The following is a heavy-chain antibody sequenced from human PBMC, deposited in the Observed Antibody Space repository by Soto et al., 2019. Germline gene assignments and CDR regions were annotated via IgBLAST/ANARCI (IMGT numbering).Heavy chain of an antibody. D-gene: IGHD2-21*02. V-gene: IGHV1-18*04. CDR1: GYTFTSYG. Sequence: QVQLVQSGAEVKKPWASVKVSCKASGYTFTSYGISWVRQAPGQGLEWMGGISAYNGNTNYAQKLQGRVTMTTDTSTSTAYMELRSLRSDDTAVYYCARASQDIVVVTAIPYAFDIWGQGTMVTVSS. CDR3: ARASQDIVVVTAIPYAFDI. J-gene: IGHJ3*02. CDR2: ISAYNGNT.